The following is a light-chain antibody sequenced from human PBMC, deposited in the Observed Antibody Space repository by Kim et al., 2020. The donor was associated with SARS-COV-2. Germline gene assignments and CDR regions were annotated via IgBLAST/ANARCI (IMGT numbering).Light chain of an antibody. V-gene: IGKV3-20*01. CDR3: HQYGSAPRT. J-gene: IGKJ4*01. CDR1: QSVSSNY. CDR2: VAS. Sequence: EIVLTQSPGTLSLSPGERATLSCRASQSVSSNYLAWYQQKPGQAPRLLIYVASYRATDIPDRFSGSGSGTDFTLTISRLEPEDFAVYYCHQYGSAPRTFGGGTKVDIK.